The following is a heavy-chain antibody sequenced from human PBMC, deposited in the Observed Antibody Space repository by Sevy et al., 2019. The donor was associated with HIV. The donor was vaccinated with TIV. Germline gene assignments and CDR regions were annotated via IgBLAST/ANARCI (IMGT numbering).Heavy chain of an antibody. J-gene: IGHJ4*02. D-gene: IGHD3-22*01. V-gene: IGHV3-23*01. CDR1: GFTFNSYA. CDR3: ASTIDYDSSGYYFNFDY. Sequence: GGSLRLSCAASGFTFNSYAMGWVRQAPGKGLEWVSGISGSGGSTYYADSVKARFTISRDNSKNTLYLQMKSLRAEDTAAYYCASTIDYDSSGYYFNFDYWGQGILVTVSS. CDR2: ISGSGGST.